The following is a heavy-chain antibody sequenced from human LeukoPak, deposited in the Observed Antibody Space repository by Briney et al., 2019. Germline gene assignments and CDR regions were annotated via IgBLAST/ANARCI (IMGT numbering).Heavy chain of an antibody. D-gene: IGHD5-12*01. CDR1: GFTFSSYG. Sequence: GGSLRLSCAASGFTFSSYGMHWVRQAPGKGLEWVAFIRYDGSNKYYADSVKGRLTISRDNSKNTLYLQMNSLRAEDTAVYYCAKDFGSGYDLGGFDYWGQGTLVTVSS. J-gene: IGHJ4*02. V-gene: IGHV3-30*02. CDR3: AKDFGSGYDLGGFDY. CDR2: IRYDGSNK.